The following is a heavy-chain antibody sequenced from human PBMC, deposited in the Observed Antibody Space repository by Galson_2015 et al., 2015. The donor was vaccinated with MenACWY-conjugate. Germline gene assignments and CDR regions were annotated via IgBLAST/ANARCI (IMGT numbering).Heavy chain of an antibody. CDR2: IKADGSVS. CDR3: ARDNNWSFDS. Sequence: SLRLSCAASGFTFNNYWMHWVRQPPGKGLEWVSYIKADGSVSNYADSVKGRFTISTDNAKNMVYLQMDSLGDEDTAVYFCARDNNWSFDSWGQGTLVTVSS. V-gene: IGHV3-74*01. CDR1: GFTFNNYW. J-gene: IGHJ4*02. D-gene: IGHD1-1*01.